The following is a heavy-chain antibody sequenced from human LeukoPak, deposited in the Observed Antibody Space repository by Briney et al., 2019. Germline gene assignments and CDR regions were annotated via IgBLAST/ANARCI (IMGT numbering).Heavy chain of an antibody. D-gene: IGHD1-26*01. CDR2: INHVGSEE. Sequence: GGSLRLSCAASGFTFSTYYMSWVRQAPGKGPEWVANINHVGSEENYVGSVKGRFTISRDNAKNSLFLQMDSLRVEDTAVYYCARDIGHLDCWGQGALVTVSS. CDR3: ARDIGHLDC. J-gene: IGHJ4*02. CDR1: GFTFSTYY. V-gene: IGHV3-7*01.